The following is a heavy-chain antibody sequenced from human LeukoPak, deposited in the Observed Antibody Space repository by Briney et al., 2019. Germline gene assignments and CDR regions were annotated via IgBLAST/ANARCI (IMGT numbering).Heavy chain of an antibody. J-gene: IGHJ5*02. CDR1: GGSISSYY. V-gene: IGHV4-59*01. CDR2: IYYSWRT. Sequence: PSETLSLTCTVSGGSISSYYWSWIRQPPAKGLEWVGYIYYSWRTNYNPSLKSRVTISADTSKNRFSLKLSSVTAADTAVYYCARGEKKYSDGQEVNWFDPWGQGTLVTVSS. CDR3: ARGEKKYSDGQEVNWFDP. D-gene: IGHD5-18*01.